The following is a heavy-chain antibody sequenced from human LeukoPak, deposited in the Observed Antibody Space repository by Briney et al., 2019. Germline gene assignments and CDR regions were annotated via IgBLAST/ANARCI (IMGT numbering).Heavy chain of an antibody. CDR1: DDSITMYY. D-gene: IGHD2-2*01. V-gene: IGHV4-59*12. CDR2: VDHTGST. Sequence: SETLSLTCSVSDDSITMYYWTWIRQPPGKGLEWIGYVDHTGSTNFNPSLNGRVSISRDTTKNLFSLRLRSVTAADTAVYYCAKSNGLVDIWGQGTMVTVSS. CDR3: AKSNGLVDI. J-gene: IGHJ3*02.